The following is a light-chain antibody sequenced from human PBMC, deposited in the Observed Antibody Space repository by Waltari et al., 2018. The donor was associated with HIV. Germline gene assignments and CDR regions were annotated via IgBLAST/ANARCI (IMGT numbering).Light chain of an antibody. CDR1: SGHSNYA. CDR3: LTWDTGIGV. J-gene: IGLJ3*02. CDR2: VNRDGSH. V-gene: IGLV4-69*01. Sequence: QVVLTQSPSASASLGASVKLTCTLSSGHSNYAIAWHPQQSEKGPRYLMKVNRDGSHNKGDGIPDRFSGSISGAERYLTISSLQSEDEADYYCLTWDTGIGVFGGGTKLTVL.